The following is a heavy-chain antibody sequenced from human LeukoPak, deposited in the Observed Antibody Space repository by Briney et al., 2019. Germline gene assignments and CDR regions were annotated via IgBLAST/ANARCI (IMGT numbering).Heavy chain of an antibody. D-gene: IGHD5-24*01. Sequence: PSETLSLTCTVSGGSTSSYYWSWIRQPPGRGLEWIGYIYYSGSTNYNPSLKSRVTISVDTSKNQFSLKLSSVTAADTAVYYCARGMDGYKFGYWGQGTLVTVSS. V-gene: IGHV4-59*01. CDR3: ARGMDGYKFGY. J-gene: IGHJ4*02. CDR1: GGSTSSYY. CDR2: IYYSGST.